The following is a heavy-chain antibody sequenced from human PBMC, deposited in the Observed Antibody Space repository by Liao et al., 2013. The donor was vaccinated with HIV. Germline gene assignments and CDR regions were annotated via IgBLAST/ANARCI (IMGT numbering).Heavy chain of an antibody. J-gene: IGHJ4*02. Sequence: QVQLQQWGAGLLKPSETLSLTCAVYGGSFSGYYWSWIRQPPGKGLEWIGEINHSGSTNYNPSLKSRVTLSVDRSKNQFSLKLSSVTAADTAVYYCARGRTVATTPLAYWGQGTLVTVSS. CDR2: INHSGST. V-gene: IGHV4-34*01. CDR1: GGSFSGYY. D-gene: IGHD5-12*01. CDR3: ARGRTVATTPLAY.